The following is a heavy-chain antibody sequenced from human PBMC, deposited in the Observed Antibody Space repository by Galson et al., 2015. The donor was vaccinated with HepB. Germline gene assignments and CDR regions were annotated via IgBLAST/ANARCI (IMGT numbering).Heavy chain of an antibody. V-gene: IGHV1-2*02. CDR1: GYTFTGYY. CDR2: INPNSGAT. Sequence: SVKVSCKASGYTFTGYYIHWVRQAPGQGLEWMGWINPNSGATNYAQQFQGRVTVSRDTSISTVYMDLSRLRSDDTAVYYCARALGRDNWNLNNNNWFDPWGQETLVIVSA. D-gene: IGHD1-20*01. J-gene: IGHJ5*02. CDR3: ARALGRDNWNLNNNNWFDP.